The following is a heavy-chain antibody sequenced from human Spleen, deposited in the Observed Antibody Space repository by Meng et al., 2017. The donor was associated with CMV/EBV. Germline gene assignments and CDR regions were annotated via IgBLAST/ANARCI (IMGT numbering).Heavy chain of an antibody. V-gene: IGHV5-51*01. CDR1: EYSFTTYW. J-gene: IGHJ6*02. CDR2: IYPGDSDI. Sequence: KVSCKGSEYSFTTYWIAWVRQMPGKGLEWMGIIYPGDSDIRYSPSFQGQVTISADKSISTAYLQWSSLKASDTAMYYCARHSPIAARHYYGMDVWGQGTTVTVSS. CDR3: ARHSPIAARHYYGMDV. D-gene: IGHD6-6*01.